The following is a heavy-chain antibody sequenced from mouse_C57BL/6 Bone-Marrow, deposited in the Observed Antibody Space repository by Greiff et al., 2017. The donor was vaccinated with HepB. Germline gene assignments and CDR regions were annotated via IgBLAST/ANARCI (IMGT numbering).Heavy chain of an antibody. CDR1: GFSFTSYG. D-gene: IGHD3-3*01. V-gene: IGHV2-6-1*01. CDR2: IWSDGST. Sequence: QVQLKESGPGLVAPSQSLSITCTVSGFSFTSYGVHWVRQPPGKGLEWLVVIWSDGSTTYNSALKSRLSISKDNSKSQVFLKMNSLQTDDTAMYYCARHGLGQGYFDYWDQGTTLTVSS. J-gene: IGHJ2*01. CDR3: ARHGLGQGYFDY.